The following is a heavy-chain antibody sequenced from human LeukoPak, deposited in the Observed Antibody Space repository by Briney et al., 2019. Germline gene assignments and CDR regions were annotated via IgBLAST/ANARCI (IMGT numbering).Heavy chain of an antibody. D-gene: IGHD3-16*01. CDR2: INSDGSST. CDR3: ATSHYDYVWGSYDTFDY. J-gene: IGHJ4*02. Sequence: GGSLRLSCAASGFTFSSYWMHWVRQAPGKGLVGVSRINSDGSSTSYAESVKGRFTISRANAKNTLYLKMNSLRAEDTAVYYCATSHYDYVWGSYDTFDYWGQGTLVTVSS. V-gene: IGHV3-74*01. CDR1: GFTFSSYW.